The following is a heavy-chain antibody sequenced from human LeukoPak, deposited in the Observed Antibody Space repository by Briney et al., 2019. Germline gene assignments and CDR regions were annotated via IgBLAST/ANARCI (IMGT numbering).Heavy chain of an antibody. CDR1: GFNFSNAW. CDR2: ISSSSSYV. D-gene: IGHD5-18*01. J-gene: IGHJ4*02. Sequence: GGSLRLSCVASGFNFSNAWMSWVRQAPGKGLEWVSSISSSSSYVYYADSVKGRFTISRDNAKTSLYLQMNSLRAEDTAVYYCARHLSGVTGYTYGRGIDYWGQGTLVTVSS. V-gene: IGHV3-21*01. CDR3: ARHLSGVTGYTYGRGIDY.